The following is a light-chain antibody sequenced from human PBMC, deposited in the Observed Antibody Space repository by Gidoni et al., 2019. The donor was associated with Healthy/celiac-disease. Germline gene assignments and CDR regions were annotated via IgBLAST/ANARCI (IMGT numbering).Light chain of an antibody. CDR1: TSNIGAGYD. CDR2: DNS. J-gene: IGLJ2*01. V-gene: IGLV1-40*01. Sequence: QSVLTQPPSVSGAPGQRVTIPCTGSTSNIGAGYDVHWYQQLPGTAPKLLIYDNSVRPSGVPDRFSGSKSGTSASLAITGLQAEDEADYYCQSYDTSLSAVVFGGGTKLTVL. CDR3: QSYDTSLSAVV.